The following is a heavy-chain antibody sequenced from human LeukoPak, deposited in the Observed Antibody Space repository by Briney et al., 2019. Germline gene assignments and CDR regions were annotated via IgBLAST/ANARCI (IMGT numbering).Heavy chain of an antibody. D-gene: IGHD5-18*01. CDR3: AREGTAMDMPDY. CDR2: IWYDGSNK. J-gene: IGHJ4*02. CDR1: GFTFSSDG. Sequence: GGSLRLPCAASGFTFSSDGMHWVRQPPGKGLEWVAVIWYDGSNKYYADSVKGRFTISRDNSKNTLYLQMNSLRAEDTAVYSCAREGTAMDMPDYWGQGTLVTVSS. V-gene: IGHV3-33*01.